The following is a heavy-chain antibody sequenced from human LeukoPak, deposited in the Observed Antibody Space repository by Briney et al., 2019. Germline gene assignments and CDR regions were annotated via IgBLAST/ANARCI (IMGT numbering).Heavy chain of an antibody. D-gene: IGHD3-22*01. CDR3: ARAYYYDSSGYSGLGN. J-gene: IGHJ4*02. CDR1: GFTVSDNY. CDR2: IYSGGST. V-gene: IGHV3-66*01. Sequence: PGGSLRLSCAASGFTVSDNYMSWVRQAPGGGLEWVSVIYSGGSTNHVDSVRGRFTISRDNSKNTLYLQMNSLRAEDTAVYYCARAYYYDSSGYSGLGNWGQGTLVTVSS.